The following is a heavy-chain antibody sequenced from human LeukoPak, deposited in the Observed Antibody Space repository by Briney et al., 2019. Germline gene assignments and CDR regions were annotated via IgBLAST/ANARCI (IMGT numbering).Heavy chain of an antibody. Sequence: GRSLRLSCAASGFTFTSYAMHWVRQAPGKGLEWVAVISYDGSNKYYADFVKGRFTISRDNSKNTLYLQMNSLRAEDTAVYYCARSIAAAQNYFDYWGQGTLVTVSS. D-gene: IGHD6-13*01. V-gene: IGHV3-30-3*01. J-gene: IGHJ4*02. CDR3: ARSIAAAQNYFDY. CDR2: ISYDGSNK. CDR1: GFTFTSYA.